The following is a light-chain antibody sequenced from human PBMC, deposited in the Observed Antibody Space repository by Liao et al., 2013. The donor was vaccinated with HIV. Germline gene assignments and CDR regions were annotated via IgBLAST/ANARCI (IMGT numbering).Light chain of an antibody. Sequence: SYEMTQPPSVSVSPGQTATITCSGDKLGDKFASWYQQKPGQSPVLVIYQDNKRPSGIPERFSGSNSGNTATLTISRVEAGDEADFYCQVWDSGTDHPVFGGGTKLTVL. V-gene: IGLV3-1*01. CDR1: KLGDKF. J-gene: IGLJ2*01. CDR2: QDN. CDR3: QVWDSGTDHPV.